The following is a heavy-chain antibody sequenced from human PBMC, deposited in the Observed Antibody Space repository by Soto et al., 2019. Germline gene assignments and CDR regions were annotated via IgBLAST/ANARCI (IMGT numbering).Heavy chain of an antibody. CDR3: ASQYYDSSKWFDP. Sequence: PSETLSLTCTVSGGSISSGGYYWSWIRQHPGKGLEWIGYIYYSGSTYYNPPLKSRVTISVDTSKNQFSLKLSSVTAADTAVYYCASQYYDSSKWFDPWGQGTLVTVSS. D-gene: IGHD3-22*01. V-gene: IGHV4-31*03. CDR2: IYYSGST. CDR1: GGSISSGGYY. J-gene: IGHJ5*02.